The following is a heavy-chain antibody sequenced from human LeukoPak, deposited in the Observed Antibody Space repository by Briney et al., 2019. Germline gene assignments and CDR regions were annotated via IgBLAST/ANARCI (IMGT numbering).Heavy chain of an antibody. D-gene: IGHD3-22*01. CDR2: IYSGGST. V-gene: IGHV3-53*01. J-gene: IGHJ4*02. CDR3: ARARYYYDSSGYYPHFDY. CDR1: GFTFSSYG. Sequence: GGTLRLSCAASGFTFSSYGMSWVRQAPGKGLEWVSVIYSGGSTYYADSVKGRFTISRDNSKNTLYLQMNSLRAEDTAVYYCARARYYYDSSGYYPHFDYWGQGTLVTVSS.